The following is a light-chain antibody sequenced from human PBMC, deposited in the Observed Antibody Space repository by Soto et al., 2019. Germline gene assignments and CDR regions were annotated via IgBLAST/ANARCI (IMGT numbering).Light chain of an antibody. J-gene: IGKJ4*01. CDR2: WSS. CDR3: QQYYSSYL. V-gene: IGKV4-1*01. CDR1: QSVLYSPNNKNY. Sequence: DIVMTQSPDSLAVSLGERATINCKSSQSVLYSPNNKNYLAWYQQKPGQPPKKLIYWSSTRESGVPGRFSGSGCGTDFKLTIRSRQAEDVAVYYCQQYYSSYLFRGGTKVEIK.